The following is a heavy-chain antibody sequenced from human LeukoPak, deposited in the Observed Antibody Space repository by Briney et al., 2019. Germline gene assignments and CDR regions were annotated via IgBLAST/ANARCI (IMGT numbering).Heavy chain of an antibody. CDR3: ARDLWNFYDDSGYNRDFDS. D-gene: IGHD3-22*01. CDR2: IGTYGGDT. CDR1: TSR. V-gene: IGHV1-18*01. Sequence: AASVKVSCKATSRISWVRQAPGQELEWMGWIGTYGGDTYYAQKFQGRITVTTDTSTSTVYMGLRNLRSDDTAVYYCARDLWNFYDDSGYNRDFDSWGQGTLVTVSS. J-gene: IGHJ5*01.